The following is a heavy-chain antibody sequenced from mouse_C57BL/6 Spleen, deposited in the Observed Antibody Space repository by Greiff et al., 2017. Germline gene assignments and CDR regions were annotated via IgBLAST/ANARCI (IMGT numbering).Heavy chain of an antibody. CDR1: GFTFNTYA. CDR3: VRDRFYYDYDEGIWAMDY. D-gene: IGHD2-4*01. Sequence: EVMLVESGGGLVQPKGSLKLSCAASGFTFNTYAMHWVRQAPGKGLEWVARIRSKSSNYATYYADSVKDRFTISRDDSQSMLYLQMNNLKTEDTAMYYCVRDRFYYDYDEGIWAMDYWGQGTSVTVSS. V-gene: IGHV10-3*01. J-gene: IGHJ4*01. CDR2: IRSKSSNYAT.